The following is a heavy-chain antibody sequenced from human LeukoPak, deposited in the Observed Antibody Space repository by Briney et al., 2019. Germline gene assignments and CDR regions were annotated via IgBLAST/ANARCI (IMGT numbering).Heavy chain of an antibody. V-gene: IGHV3-48*01. CDR2: ISSDSGAI. CDR1: GFTFSTYM. Sequence: GGSLRLSCAASGFTFSTYMINWVRQAPGKWLEWLSYISSDSGAIYYADSVQGRFTISRDNAQKSLYLQMNSLRVEDTAVYYCVRDLAYWGQGALVTVSS. CDR3: VRDLAY. J-gene: IGHJ4*02.